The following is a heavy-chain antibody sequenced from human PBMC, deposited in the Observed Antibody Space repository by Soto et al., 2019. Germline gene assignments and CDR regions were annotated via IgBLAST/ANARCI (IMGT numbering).Heavy chain of an antibody. CDR2: ISSSSSYI. J-gene: IGHJ6*02. CDR1: GFTFSSYS. Sequence: LRLSCAASGFTFSSYSMNWVRQAPGKGLEWVSSISSSSSYIYYADSVKGRFTISRDNAKNSLYLQMNSLRAEDTAVYYCARDLGSSSGYGMDVWGQGTTVTVSS. V-gene: IGHV3-21*01. CDR3: ARDLGSSSGYGMDV. D-gene: IGHD6-6*01.